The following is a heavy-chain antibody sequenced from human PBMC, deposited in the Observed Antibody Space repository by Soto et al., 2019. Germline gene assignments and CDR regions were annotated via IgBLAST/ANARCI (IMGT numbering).Heavy chain of an antibody. J-gene: IGHJ4*02. V-gene: IGHV4-31*11. CDR2: IYYSGST. Sequence: QVQLQESGPGLVKPSQTLSLTCAVSGGSISRSGYYWSWSRQHPGKGLEWIGYIYYSGSTYYNPSLKSRVIISADTSKNQSSLKLSSVTAADTAVYYCARVLGYCSGTNCDPDYWGQGTLVTVSS. CDR3: ARVLGYCSGTNCDPDY. CDR1: GGSISRSGYY. D-gene: IGHD2-2*01.